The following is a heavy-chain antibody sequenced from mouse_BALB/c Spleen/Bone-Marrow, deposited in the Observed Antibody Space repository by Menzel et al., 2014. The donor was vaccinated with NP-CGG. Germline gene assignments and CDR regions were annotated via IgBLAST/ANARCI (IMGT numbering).Heavy chain of an antibody. CDR1: GFSFSSYS. J-gene: IGHJ2*01. CDR3: SKDGGYDYSYYFDY. CDR2: ISSGGHDT. V-gene: IGHV5-6-4*01. D-gene: IGHD2-4*01. Sequence: EVKLEESGGGLVKPGGSLKLSCAASGFSFSSYSMSWVRQTPEKRLEWVATISSGGHDTYYPDSVKGRFTISRDNAKNTLYLQTSSLKSEDTAMYYCSKDGGYDYSYYFDYWGQGTTLTVSS.